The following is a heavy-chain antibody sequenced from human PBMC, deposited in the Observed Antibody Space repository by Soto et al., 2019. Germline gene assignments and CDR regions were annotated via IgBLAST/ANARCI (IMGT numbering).Heavy chain of an antibody. CDR2: ISYDGSNK. J-gene: IGHJ3*02. D-gene: IGHD1-7*01. Sequence: GGSLRLSCAASGFTFSSYAMHWVRQAPGKGLEWVAVISYDGSNKYYADSVKGRFTISRDNSKNTLYLQMNSLRAEDTAVYYCARDYRITGTTSTRGAFDIWGQGTMVTVSS. CDR1: GFTFSSYA. CDR3: ARDYRITGTTSTRGAFDI. V-gene: IGHV3-30-3*01.